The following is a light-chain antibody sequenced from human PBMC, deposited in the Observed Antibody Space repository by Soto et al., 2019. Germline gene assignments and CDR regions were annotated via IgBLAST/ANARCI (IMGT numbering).Light chain of an antibody. Sequence: QSALTQPASVSGSPGQSITISCTGTGRDVGTHNYVSWYQQLPGEAPKVIIYDVSNRPSGVSDRFSGSESGDTASLTISGLQAEDEGVYFCSSATSTSTRFGGGTKVTVL. V-gene: IGLV2-14*03. J-gene: IGLJ3*02. CDR2: DVS. CDR1: GRDVGTHNY. CDR3: SSATSTSTR.